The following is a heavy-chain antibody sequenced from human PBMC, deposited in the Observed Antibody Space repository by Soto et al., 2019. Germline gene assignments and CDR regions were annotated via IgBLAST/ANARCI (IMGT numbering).Heavy chain of an antibody. D-gene: IGHD6-13*01. V-gene: IGHV3-23*01. J-gene: IGHJ1*01. CDR2: ISGDRSNT. CDR1: GFTFSSYA. CDR3: AKDVMPSSSWSEYFQH. Sequence: GGSLRLSCAASGFTFSSYAISWVRQAPGKGLEWVSAISGDRSNTYYADSVKGRFTISRDNSKNTVDLQMNSLRAEDTALYYCAKDVMPSSSWSEYFQHWGQGTLVTVSS.